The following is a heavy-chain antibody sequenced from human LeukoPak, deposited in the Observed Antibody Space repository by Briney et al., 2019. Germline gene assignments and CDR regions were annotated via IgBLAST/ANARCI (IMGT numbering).Heavy chain of an antibody. D-gene: IGHD1-26*01. J-gene: IGHJ3*02. CDR2: IYYSGST. Sequence: SETLSLTCTVSGGSISSGDYYWSWIRQPPGKGLEWIGYIYYSGSTYYNPSLKSRVTISVDTSKNQFSLKLSSVTAADTAVYYCARTGIVGATFAFDIWGQGTMVTVSS. CDR1: GGSISSGDYY. CDR3: ARTGIVGATFAFDI. V-gene: IGHV4-30-4*01.